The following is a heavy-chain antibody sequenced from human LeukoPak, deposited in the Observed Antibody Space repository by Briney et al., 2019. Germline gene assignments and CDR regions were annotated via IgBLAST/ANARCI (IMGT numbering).Heavy chain of an antibody. V-gene: IGHV1-3*01. CDR1: GYTFTTYA. CDR3: ARSGGSQPSNNWFDP. Sequence: ASVNVSCKASGYTFTTYAIHWVRQAPGQRLEWMGWVDAGSGNTKYSQEFQGRVTITRDTSASTAYMELSSLRSEDTALYYCARSGGSQPSNNWFDPWGQGTLVTVSS. D-gene: IGHD1-26*01. J-gene: IGHJ5*02. CDR2: VDAGSGNT.